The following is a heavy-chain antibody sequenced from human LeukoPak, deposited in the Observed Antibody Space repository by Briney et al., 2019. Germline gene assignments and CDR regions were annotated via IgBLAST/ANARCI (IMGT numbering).Heavy chain of an antibody. CDR2: IYYSGSA. V-gene: IGHV4-59*01. CDR3: ARDHSDYGGLYFDY. D-gene: IGHD3-10*01. CDR1: GGSISSYY. Sequence: SETLSLTCTVSGGSISSYYWGWIRQPPGKGLEWIGYIYYSGSANYNPSLKSRVTISVDTSKNQFSLKLSSVTAADTAVYYCARDHSDYGGLYFDYWGQGTLVTVSS. J-gene: IGHJ4*02.